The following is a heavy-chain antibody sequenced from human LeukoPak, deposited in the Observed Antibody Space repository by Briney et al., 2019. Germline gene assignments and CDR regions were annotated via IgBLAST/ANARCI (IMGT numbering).Heavy chain of an antibody. J-gene: IGHJ4*02. CDR1: RFTFSSYA. CDR2: ISYDGSNK. V-gene: IGHV3-30-3*01. D-gene: IGHD2-2*01. Sequence: PGGSLRLSCAASRFTFSSYAMHWVRQAPGKGLEWVAVISYDGSNKYYADSVKGRFTISRDNSKNTLYLQMNSLRAEDTAVYYCARGYCSSNSCYYFDYWGQGTLVTVSS. CDR3: ARGYCSSNSCYYFDY.